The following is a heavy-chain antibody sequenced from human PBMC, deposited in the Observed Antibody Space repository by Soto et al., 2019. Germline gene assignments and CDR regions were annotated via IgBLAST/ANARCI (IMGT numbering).Heavy chain of an antibody. V-gene: IGHV5-51*01. D-gene: IGHD3-22*01. J-gene: IGHJ6*02. Sequence: GESLKISCKGSGYSFTSYWIGWVRQMPGKGLEWMGIIYPGDSDTRYSPSFQGQVTISADKSISIAYLQWSSLKASDTAMYYCARGAIVVVPSHYYYYGMDVWGQGTTVTVSS. CDR1: GYSFTSYW. CDR2: IYPGDSDT. CDR3: ARGAIVVVPSHYYYYGMDV.